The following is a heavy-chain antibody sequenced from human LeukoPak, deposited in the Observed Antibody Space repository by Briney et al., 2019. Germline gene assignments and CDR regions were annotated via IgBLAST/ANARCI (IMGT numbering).Heavy chain of an antibody. Sequence: GASVKVSCTASGYTFTSYGISWVRQAPGQGLEWMGWISAYNGNTNYAQKLQGRVTMTTDTSTSTAYMELRSLRSDDTAVYYCAGDYRHTIFGVVTEYYFDYWGQGTLVTVSS. CDR2: ISAYNGNT. D-gene: IGHD3-3*01. CDR1: GYTFTSYG. V-gene: IGHV1-18*01. CDR3: AGDYRHTIFGVVTEYYFDY. J-gene: IGHJ4*02.